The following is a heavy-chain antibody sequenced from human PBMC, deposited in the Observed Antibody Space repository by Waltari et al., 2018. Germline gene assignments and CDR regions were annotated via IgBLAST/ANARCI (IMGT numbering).Heavy chain of an antibody. Sequence: QVQLQQWGAGLLKPSETLSLTCAVYGGSFSGYYWSWIRQPPGKGLEWIGEINHSGSTNYNPSLNSRVTISVDTSKNQFSLRLSSVTAADTAVYYCARITTVTTSAFDIWGQGTMVTVSS. CDR1: GGSFSGYY. CDR2: INHSGST. CDR3: ARITTVTTSAFDI. V-gene: IGHV4-34*01. D-gene: IGHD4-17*01. J-gene: IGHJ3*02.